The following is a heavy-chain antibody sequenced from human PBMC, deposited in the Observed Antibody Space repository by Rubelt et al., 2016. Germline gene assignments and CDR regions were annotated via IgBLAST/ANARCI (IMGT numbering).Heavy chain of an antibody. Sequence: QVQLVESGGGVVQPGRSLRLSCAASGFTFSNYGMHWVRQVPGKGLEWVAVIWYDGSDEYYADSVKGRFTISRDNSKNMLYLQMNNLRVEDTALDYCTFFDYWGQGTLVTVSS. CDR2: IWYDGSDE. CDR1: GFTFSNYG. V-gene: IGHV3-33*01. J-gene: IGHJ4*02. CDR3: TFFDY.